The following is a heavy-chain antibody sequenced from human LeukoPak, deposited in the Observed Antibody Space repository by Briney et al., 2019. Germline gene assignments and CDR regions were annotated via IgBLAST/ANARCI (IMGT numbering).Heavy chain of an antibody. D-gene: IGHD5-18*01. V-gene: IGHV3-23*01. J-gene: IGHJ4*02. Sequence: LSGGSLRLSCAASGFTFSTFAMIWVRQPPGKGLEWVSSIFPSGGEIHYADSVRGRFTISRDNSKSTLSLQMNSLRAEDTAVYSCARDKTRGLGYSYSKSGNYFDHWGQGTLVTVSS. CDR2: IFPSGGEI. CDR1: GFTFSTFA. CDR3: ARDKTRGLGYSYSKSGNYFDH.